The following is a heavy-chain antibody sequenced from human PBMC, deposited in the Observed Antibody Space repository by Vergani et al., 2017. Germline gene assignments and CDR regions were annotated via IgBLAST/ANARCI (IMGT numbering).Heavy chain of an antibody. CDR3: TLNHYYDSSGYYH. CDR2: IDPSDSYT. J-gene: IGHJ5*02. CDR1: GYSFTSYW. Sequence: EVQLVQSGAEVKKPGESLRISCKGSGYSFTSYWISWVRQMPGKGLEWMGRIDPSDSYTNYSPSFQGHVTISADKSISTAYLQWSSLKASDSAMYYCTLNHYYDSSGYYHWGQGTLVTVSS. D-gene: IGHD3-22*01. V-gene: IGHV5-10-1*03.